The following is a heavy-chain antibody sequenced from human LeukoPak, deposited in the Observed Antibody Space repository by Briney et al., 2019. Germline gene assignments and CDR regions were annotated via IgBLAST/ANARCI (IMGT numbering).Heavy chain of an antibody. D-gene: IGHD3-10*01. J-gene: IGHJ3*02. V-gene: IGHV4-31*03. CDR2: IYYSGST. CDR3: AREPLRVSDAFDI. CDR1: GGSISSGGYY. Sequence: SETLSLTCTVSGGSISSGGYYWSWIRQHPGKGLEWIGYIYYSGSTYYNPSLKSRVTISVDTSKNQFSLKLSSVTAADTAVYYCAREPLRVSDAFDIWGQGTMATVSS.